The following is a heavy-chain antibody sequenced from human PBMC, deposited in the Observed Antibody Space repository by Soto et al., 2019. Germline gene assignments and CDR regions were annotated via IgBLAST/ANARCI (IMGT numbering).Heavy chain of an antibody. Sequence: QVQLVESGGGVVQPGGSLRLSCATSGFTFSDSGMHWVRQAPGKGLEWVAVIWSDGSDKSYADSVEGRFTISRDNSKNTLYLQMNSLRAEGTAVFFCVGRNRYSSSSGWGGGFDYWGQGTLVTVSS. CDR2: IWSDGSDK. V-gene: IGHV3-33*01. D-gene: IGHD6-6*01. CDR3: VGRNRYSSSSGWGGGFDY. J-gene: IGHJ4*02. CDR1: GFTFSDSG.